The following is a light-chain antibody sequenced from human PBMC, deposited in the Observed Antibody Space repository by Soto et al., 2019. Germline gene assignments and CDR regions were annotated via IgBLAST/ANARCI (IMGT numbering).Light chain of an antibody. V-gene: IGKV3-20*01. Sequence: ESILTQSPDTLSWSPLERATLSCRASQTVSSNYLAWCQQRPGQAPRLLIYGASTRAAGIPDRFSGSGSGTDFTLTIARLEPEDSAVYFCQKYTGPPTTFGQGTRREIK. CDR2: GAS. CDR1: QTVSSNY. J-gene: IGKJ5*01. CDR3: QKYTGPPTT.